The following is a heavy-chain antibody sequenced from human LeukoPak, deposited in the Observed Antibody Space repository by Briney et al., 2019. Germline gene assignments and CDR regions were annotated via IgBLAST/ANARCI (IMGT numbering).Heavy chain of an antibody. CDR3: ARSPPYGDYVDYFDY. D-gene: IGHD4-17*01. V-gene: IGHV5-51*01. J-gene: IGHJ4*02. CDR2: IYPGDSDT. Sequence: GESLKISCKGSGYSFTSYWIGWVRQMPGKGLEWMGIIYPGDSDTRYSPSFQGQVTISVDKSISTAYLQWSSLKASDTAMYYCARSPPYGDYVDYFDYWGQGTLVTVSS. CDR1: GYSFTSYW.